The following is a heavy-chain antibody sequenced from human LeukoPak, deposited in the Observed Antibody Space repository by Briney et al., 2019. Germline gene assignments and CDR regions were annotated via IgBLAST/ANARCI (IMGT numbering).Heavy chain of an antibody. Sequence: GGSLRLSCAASGFTFSSYEMNWVRQAPGKGLEWVSYISGGGSTIYYADSVKGRFTISRDNSKNTLYLQANSLTAEDTAVYYCAKFPGGTKAFDYWGQGALVTVSS. CDR1: GFTFSSYE. D-gene: IGHD2-21*01. CDR2: ISGGGSTI. V-gene: IGHV3-48*03. J-gene: IGHJ4*02. CDR3: AKFPGGTKAFDY.